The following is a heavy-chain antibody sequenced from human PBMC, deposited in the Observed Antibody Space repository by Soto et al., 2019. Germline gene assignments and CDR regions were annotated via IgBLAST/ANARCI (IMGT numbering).Heavy chain of an antibody. CDR3: AKVPRASIAARPVFDY. Sequence: GGSLRLSYAASGFTFSSYAMSWVRQAPGKGLEWVSAISGSGGSTYYADFVKGRFTISRDNSKNTLYLQMNSLRAEDTAVYYCAKVPRASIAARPVFDYWGQGTLVTVSS. CDR1: GFTFSSYA. CDR2: ISGSGGST. V-gene: IGHV3-23*01. D-gene: IGHD6-6*01. J-gene: IGHJ4*02.